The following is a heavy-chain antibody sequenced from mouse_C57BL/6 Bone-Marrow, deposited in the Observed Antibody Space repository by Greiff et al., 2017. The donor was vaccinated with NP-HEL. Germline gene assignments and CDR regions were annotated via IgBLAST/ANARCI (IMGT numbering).Heavy chain of an antibody. D-gene: IGHD2-4*01. J-gene: IGHJ4*01. Sequence: VQLQQSGPGLVQPSQSLSITCTVSGFSLTSYGVHWVRQSPGKGLEWLGVIWRGGSTDYNAAFMSRLSITKDNSKSQVFFKMNSLQADDTAIYYCAKNYYDYPNYYAMDYWGQGTSVTVSS. V-gene: IGHV2-5*01. CDR2: IWRGGST. CDR3: AKNYYDYPNYYAMDY. CDR1: GFSLTSYG.